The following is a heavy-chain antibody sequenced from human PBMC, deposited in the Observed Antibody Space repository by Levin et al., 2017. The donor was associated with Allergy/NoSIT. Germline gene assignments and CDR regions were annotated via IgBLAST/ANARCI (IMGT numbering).Heavy chain of an antibody. CDR1: GGSISSSSYY. D-gene: IGHD6-6*01. Sequence: SETLSLTCTVSGGSISSSSYYWGWIRQPPGKGLEWIGSIYYSGSTYYNPSLKSRVTISVDTSKNQFSLKLSSVTAADTAVYYCASEYSSSAAEENYYYYMDVWGKGTTVTVSS. CDR2: IYYSGST. V-gene: IGHV4-39*01. J-gene: IGHJ6*03. CDR3: ASEYSSSAAEENYYYYMDV.